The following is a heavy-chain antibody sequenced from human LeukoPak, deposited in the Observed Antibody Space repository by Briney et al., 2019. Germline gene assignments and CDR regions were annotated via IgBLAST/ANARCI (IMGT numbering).Heavy chain of an antibody. Sequence: ASVKVSCKVSGYTLTELSMHWVRQAPGKGLEWMGGFDPEDGETIYAQKFQGRVTMTKDTSTDTAYMELSSLRSEDTAVYYCATAVAYYYDSSGSAQRVYYYYGMDVWGQGTTVTVSS. CDR1: GYTLTELS. CDR2: FDPEDGET. V-gene: IGHV1-24*01. J-gene: IGHJ6*02. CDR3: ATAVAYYYDSSGSAQRVYYYYGMDV. D-gene: IGHD3-22*01.